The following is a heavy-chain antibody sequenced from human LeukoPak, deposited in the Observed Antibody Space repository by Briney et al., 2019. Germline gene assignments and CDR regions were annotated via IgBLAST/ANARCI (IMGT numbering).Heavy chain of an antibody. CDR1: GGSISSYY. D-gene: IGHD1-1*01. CDR3: ARVVPDDYYFDY. CDR2: IYYSGST. J-gene: IGHJ4*02. V-gene: IGHV4-59*12. Sequence: PSETLSLTCTVSGGSISSYYWSWIRQPPGKGLEWIGYIYYSGSTNYNPSLKSRVTISVDTSKNQFSLKLSSVTAADTAVYYCARVVPDDYYFDYWGQGTLVTVSS.